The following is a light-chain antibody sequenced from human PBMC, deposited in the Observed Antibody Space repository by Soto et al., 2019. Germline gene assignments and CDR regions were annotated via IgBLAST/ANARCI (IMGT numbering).Light chain of an antibody. V-gene: IGKV2-28*01. J-gene: IGKJ4*01. CDR1: QSLLHSNGYNF. CDR2: LRS. Sequence: DIVMTQSPLSLPVTPGEPASISCRSSQSLLHSNGYNFLDWYLQKPGQSPQLLIYLRSNRASGVPDRFSGSGSGTDFTLKISRVEAEDVGVYYCMQALQTPPTFGGGTKVEI. CDR3: MQALQTPPT.